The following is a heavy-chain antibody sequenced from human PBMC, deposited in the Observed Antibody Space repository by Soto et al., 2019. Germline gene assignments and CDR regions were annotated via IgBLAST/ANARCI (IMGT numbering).Heavy chain of an antibody. D-gene: IGHD2-21*01. J-gene: IGHJ4*02. CDR2: ISGSGGGT. Sequence: EVQLLASGGGFVQPGGALRLSCAASGITFSSYAMSWLRQAPGKGLEWVSAISGSGGGTYDADSVKGRFTISSDNSKNTLNLQMNSLRADDSVVFDCATGLVVIAIGGRGTLVTVSS. CDR1: GITFSSYA. V-gene: IGHV3-23*01. CDR3: ATGLVVIAI.